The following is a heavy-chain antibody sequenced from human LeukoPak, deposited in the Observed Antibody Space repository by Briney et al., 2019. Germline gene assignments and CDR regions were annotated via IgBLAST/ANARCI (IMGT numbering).Heavy chain of an antibody. CDR2: IYTSGST. D-gene: IGHD3-22*01. CDR1: GGSISSYY. CDR3: ARDKDDSSGYYRSRWFDP. J-gene: IGHJ5*02. Sequence: SETLSLTCTVSGGSISSYYWSWIRQPAGKGLEWIGRIYTSGSTNYNPSLKSRVTMSVDTSKNQFSLKLSSVTAADTAVYYCARDKDDSSGYYRSRWFDPWGQGTLVTVSS. V-gene: IGHV4-4*07.